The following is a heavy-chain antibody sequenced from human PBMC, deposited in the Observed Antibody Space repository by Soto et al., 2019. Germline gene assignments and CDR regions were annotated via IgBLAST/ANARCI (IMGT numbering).Heavy chain of an antibody. J-gene: IGHJ4*02. D-gene: IGHD3-10*01. CDR3: ARDSTRITMVLDY. V-gene: IGHV1-3*01. Sequence: ASVKVSCKASGYTFTSYAMHWVRQAPGQRLEWMGWINAGNGNTKYSQKFQGRVTITRDTSASTAYMELSSLRSEDTAVYYCARDSTRITMVLDYWGQGTLVTVSS. CDR1: GYTFTSYA. CDR2: INAGNGNT.